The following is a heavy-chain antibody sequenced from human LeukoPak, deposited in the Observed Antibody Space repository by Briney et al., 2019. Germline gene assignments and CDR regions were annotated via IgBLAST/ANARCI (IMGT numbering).Heavy chain of an antibody. CDR2: INHSGST. Sequence: SETLSLTCAVYGGSFSGYYWSWIRQPPGKGLEWIGEINHSGSTNYNPSLKSRVTISVDTSKNQFSLKLSSVTAADTAVYYCARERFSGYYYGSGVPGWFDPWGQGTLVTVSS. CDR3: ARERFSGYYYGSGVPGWFDP. CDR1: GGSFSGYY. D-gene: IGHD3-10*01. V-gene: IGHV4-34*01. J-gene: IGHJ5*02.